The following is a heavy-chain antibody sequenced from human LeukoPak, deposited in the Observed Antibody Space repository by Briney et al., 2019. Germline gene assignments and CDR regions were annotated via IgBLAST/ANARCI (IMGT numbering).Heavy chain of an antibody. D-gene: IGHD6-13*01. V-gene: IGHV4-59*08. Sequence: SETLSLTCTVSGGSISSYYWSWIRQPPGKGLEWIGYIYYSGSTNYNPSLKSRVTISVDTSKNQFSLKLSSVTAADTAVYYCAKLRVGIAAADRHWFDPWGREPWSPSPQ. CDR3: AKLRVGIAAADRHWFDP. CDR2: IYYSGST. CDR1: GGSISSYY. J-gene: IGHJ5*02.